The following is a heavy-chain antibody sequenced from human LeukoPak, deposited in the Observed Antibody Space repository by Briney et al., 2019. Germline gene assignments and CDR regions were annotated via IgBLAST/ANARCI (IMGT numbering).Heavy chain of an antibody. CDR1: GFTFSSYA. D-gene: IGHD3-9*01. CDR2: ISGSGGST. CDR3: AKDRAYYDILTGGDYYYGMDV. V-gene: IGHV3-23*01. J-gene: IGHJ6*02. Sequence: PGGSLRLSCAASGFTFSSYAMSWVRQAPGKGLEWASAISGSGGSTYYADSVKGRFTISRDNPKNTLYLQMNSLRAEDTAVYYCAKDRAYYDILTGGDYYYGMDVWGQGTTVTVSS.